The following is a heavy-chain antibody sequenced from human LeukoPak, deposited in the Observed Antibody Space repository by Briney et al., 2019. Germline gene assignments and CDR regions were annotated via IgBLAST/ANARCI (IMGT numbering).Heavy chain of an antibody. J-gene: IGHJ6*04. D-gene: IGHD6-13*01. V-gene: IGHV3-21*01. CDR1: GFTFSSYS. Sequence: AGGSLRLSCAASGFTFSSYSMNWVRQAPGKGLEWVSSISSSSSYIYYADSAKGRFTISRDNAKNSLYLQMNSLRAEDTAVYYCAREGIAAAGTYYYYGMDVWGKGTTVTVSS. CDR3: AREGIAAAGTYYYYGMDV. CDR2: ISSSSSYI.